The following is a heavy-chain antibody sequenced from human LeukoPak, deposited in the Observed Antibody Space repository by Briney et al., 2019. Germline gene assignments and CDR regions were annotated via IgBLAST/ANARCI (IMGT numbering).Heavy chain of an antibody. CDR1: GGSISNYY. V-gene: IGHV4-59*01. CDR3: ARDGGYSLSYGMDV. D-gene: IGHD5-18*01. J-gene: IGHJ6*02. Sequence: PSETQSLTCTVSGGSISNYYWSWIRQPPGKGLEWIGYIYYSGSTNYNPSLKSRVTISVDTSKNQFSLKLSSVTAADTAVYYCARDGGYSLSYGMDVWGQGTTVTVSS. CDR2: IYYSGST.